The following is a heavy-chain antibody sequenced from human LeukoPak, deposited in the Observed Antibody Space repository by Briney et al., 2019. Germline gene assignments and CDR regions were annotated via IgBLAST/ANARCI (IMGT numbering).Heavy chain of an antibody. CDR2: IRSKAYGETP. Sequence: GGSLRLSCTASGLTFGDYAMSWVRQAPGKGLEWVGFIRSKAYGETPEYAASVKGRVTISRDDSKSIAYLQMNSLKTEDTALYYCTRGGIAVVFFDYWGQGTLVTVSS. J-gene: IGHJ4*02. V-gene: IGHV3-49*04. CDR1: GLTFGDYA. D-gene: IGHD6-19*01. CDR3: TRGGIAVVFFDY.